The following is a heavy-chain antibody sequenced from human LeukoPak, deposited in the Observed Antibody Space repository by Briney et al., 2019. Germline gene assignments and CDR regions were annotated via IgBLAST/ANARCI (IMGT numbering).Heavy chain of an antibody. V-gene: IGHV3-23*01. CDR1: GFTFSSYA. CDR3: AKGVIVVVVPAAIDY. J-gene: IGHJ4*02. Sequence: GGSLRLSCAASGFTFSSYAMSWVRQAPGKGLEWVSAISGSGGSTYYADSVKGRFTISRDNSENTLYLQMNSLRAKDTAVYYCAKGVIVVVVPAAIDYWGREPWSPSPQ. D-gene: IGHD2-15*01. CDR2: ISGSGGST.